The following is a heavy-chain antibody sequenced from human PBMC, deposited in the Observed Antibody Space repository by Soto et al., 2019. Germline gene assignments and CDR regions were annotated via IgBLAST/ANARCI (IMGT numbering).Heavy chain of an antibody. CDR2: ISSSDSAI. J-gene: IGHJ4*02. V-gene: IGHV3-48*03. CDR1: GFTFSSYE. CDR3: ASIEMDTMQG. D-gene: IGHD5-18*01. Sequence: PGGSLRLSCAASGFTFSSYEMNWVRQAPGKGLEWVSYISSSDSAIYYADSVKGRFTISRDNAKNSLYLQMNSLRAEDTAVYYCASIEMDTMQGWGQGTLVTAPQ.